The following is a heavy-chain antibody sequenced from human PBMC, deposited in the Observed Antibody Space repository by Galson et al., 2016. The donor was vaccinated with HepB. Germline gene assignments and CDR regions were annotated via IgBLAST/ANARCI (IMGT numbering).Heavy chain of an antibody. CDR3: ARHETGYRGGFDDYFYYMDV. Sequence: QSGAEVKKPGESLKISCKASGYSFGSYWIGWLRQMPGKGLEWMGIIYPGDSDTKYSPSFRGQVTISVDKSISTAYLQWSSLKASDSAMYYCARHETGYRGGFDDYFYYMDVWGNGTTVTVSS. CDR2: IYPGDSDT. CDR1: GYSFGSYW. D-gene: IGHD3-9*01. V-gene: IGHV5-51*01. J-gene: IGHJ6*03.